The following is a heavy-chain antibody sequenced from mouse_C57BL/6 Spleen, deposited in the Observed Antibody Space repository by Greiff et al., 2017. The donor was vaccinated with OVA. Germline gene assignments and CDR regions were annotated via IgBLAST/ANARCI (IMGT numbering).Heavy chain of an antibody. J-gene: IGHJ3*01. CDR1: GYTFTDYN. D-gene: IGHD3-3*01. Sequence: EVKLEESGPELVKPGASVKIPCKASGYTFTDYNMDWVKQSHGKSLEWIGDINPNNGGTIYNQKFKGKATLTVDKSSSTAYMELRSLTSEDTAVYYCARGDVEGLAYWGQGTLVTVSA. CDR3: ARGDVEGLAY. V-gene: IGHV1-18*01. CDR2: INPNNGGT.